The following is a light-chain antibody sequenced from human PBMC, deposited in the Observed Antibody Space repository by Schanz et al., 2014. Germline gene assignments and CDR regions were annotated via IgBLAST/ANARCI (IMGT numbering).Light chain of an antibody. V-gene: IGLV2-23*02. CDR3: CPSAVTTTLV. J-gene: IGLJ3*02. CDR1: SSDVGSYNL. CDR2: DVS. Sequence: QSALTQPASVSGSPGQSITISCTGTSSDVGSYNLVSWYQQHPGKAPKLLIYDVSDRPSGVSNRFSGSKSGNTACLTISGLQAEDEADYHCCPSAVTTTLVFGGGTKLTVL.